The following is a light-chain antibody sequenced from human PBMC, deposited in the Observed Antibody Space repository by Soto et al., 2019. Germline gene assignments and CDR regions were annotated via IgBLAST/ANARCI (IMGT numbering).Light chain of an antibody. CDR2: GAS. V-gene: IGKV1-9*01. CDR1: QGISSF. J-gene: IGKJ3*01. CDR3: QQVNSYPLT. Sequence: DIQLTQSPPFLSASVGDRVTIICRGSQGISSFLAWYQQKPGKAPKLLISGASTVERGVPSRFSGSGSGAEFTLTISSLQPEDFATYYCQQVNSYPLTFGPGTKVDIK.